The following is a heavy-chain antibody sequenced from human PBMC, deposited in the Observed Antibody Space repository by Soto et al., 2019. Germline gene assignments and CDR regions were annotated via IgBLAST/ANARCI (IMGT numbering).Heavy chain of an antibody. D-gene: IGHD3-22*01. CDR3: ARDITPYDSISYCSGVDRDLHDF. Sequence: AAVKVTWEASGYTFTSSAMHWGSPAPGQRLEWMGWINAGNGNTKYSQKFQGRVTITGDTSASTAYMDLSSLRSEDTAVYYCARDITPYDSISYCSGVDRDLHDFWGR. J-gene: IGHJ2*01. V-gene: IGHV1-3*01. CDR2: INAGNGNT. CDR1: GYTFTSSA.